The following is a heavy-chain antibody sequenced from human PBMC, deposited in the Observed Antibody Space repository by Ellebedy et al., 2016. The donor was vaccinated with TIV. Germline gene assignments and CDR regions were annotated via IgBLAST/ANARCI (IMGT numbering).Heavy chain of an antibody. Sequence: SVKVSCXASGGTFSSYAISWVRQAPGQGLEWMGRIIPILGIANYAQKFQGRVTITADKSTSTAYMELSSLRSEDTAVYYCASRWLQLRTYGMDVWGQGTTVTVSS. J-gene: IGHJ6*02. CDR2: IIPILGIA. V-gene: IGHV1-69*04. D-gene: IGHD5-24*01. CDR1: GGTFSSYA. CDR3: ASRWLQLRTYGMDV.